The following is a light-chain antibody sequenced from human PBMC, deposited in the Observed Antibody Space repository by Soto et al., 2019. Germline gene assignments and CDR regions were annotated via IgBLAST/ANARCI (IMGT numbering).Light chain of an antibody. CDR3: QSYDSSLTGSV. Sequence: QSVLTQPPSVSGAPGQRVTISCTGSSSNIGAGYDVHWYQQLPGTAPKLLIYGNSNRPSGVPDRFSGSKSGSSASLAITGLHAEVEADYYCQSYDSSLTGSVFGGGTNVTVL. V-gene: IGLV1-40*01. J-gene: IGLJ3*02. CDR2: GNS. CDR1: SSNIGAGYD.